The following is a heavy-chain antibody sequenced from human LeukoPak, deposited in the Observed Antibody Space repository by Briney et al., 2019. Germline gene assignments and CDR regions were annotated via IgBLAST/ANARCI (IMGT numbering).Heavy chain of an antibody. CDR1: GGSISSYY. CDR3: ARAVGDIVVVPAAPYYYMGV. D-gene: IGHD2-2*01. J-gene: IGHJ6*03. CDR2: IYTSGST. Sequence: PSETLSLTCTVSGGSISSYYWSWIRQPPGKGLEWIGYIYTSGSTNYNPSLKSRVTKSVDTSKNQFSLKLSSVTAADTAVYYCARAVGDIVVVPAAPYYYMGVWGKGTTVTVSS. V-gene: IGHV4-4*09.